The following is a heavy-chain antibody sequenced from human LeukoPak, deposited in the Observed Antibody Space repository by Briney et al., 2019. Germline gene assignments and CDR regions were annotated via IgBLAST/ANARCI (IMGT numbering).Heavy chain of an antibody. D-gene: IGHD6-6*01. Sequence: TGGSLRLSCAVSGFTLSDYYMDWVRQAPGKGLEWVGRTRNKANSYTTEYAASVKGRFTISRDDSKNSLYLQMNSLKTDDTAVYYCATSRTSVNHDYWGQGTLVTVSS. CDR1: GFTLSDYY. J-gene: IGHJ4*02. CDR2: TRNKANSYTT. CDR3: ATSRTSVNHDY. V-gene: IGHV3-72*01.